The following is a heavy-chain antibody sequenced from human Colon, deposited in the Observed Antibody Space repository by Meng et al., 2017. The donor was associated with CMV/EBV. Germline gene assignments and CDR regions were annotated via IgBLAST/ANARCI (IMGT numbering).Heavy chain of an antibody. V-gene: IGHV3-30*02. CDR2: IRYDGSNK. Sequence: ATGLTFSNYGMRWVRQAPGKGLEWVAVIRYDGSNKYYADSVKGRFTISRDESKNTLYLQMNSLRVEDTAVYYCAKVVSSSGGKWFDPWGPGTLVTVSS. J-gene: IGHJ5*02. D-gene: IGHD6-6*01. CDR3: AKVVSSSGGKWFDP. CDR1: GLTFSNYG.